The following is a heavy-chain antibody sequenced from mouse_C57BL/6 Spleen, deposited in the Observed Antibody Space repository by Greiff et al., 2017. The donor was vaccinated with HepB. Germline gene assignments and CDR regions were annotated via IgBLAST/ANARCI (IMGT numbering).Heavy chain of an antibody. CDR1: GFTFSSYT. V-gene: IGHV5-9*01. J-gene: IGHJ2*01. Sequence: EVKVEESGGGLVKPGGSLKLSCAASGFTFSSYTMSWVRQTPEKRLEWVATISGGGGNTYYPDSVKGRFTISRDNAKNTLYLQMSSLRSEDTALYYCARHNYLYFDYWGQGTTLTVSS. CDR2: ISGGGGNT. D-gene: IGHD1-1*01. CDR3: ARHNYLYFDY.